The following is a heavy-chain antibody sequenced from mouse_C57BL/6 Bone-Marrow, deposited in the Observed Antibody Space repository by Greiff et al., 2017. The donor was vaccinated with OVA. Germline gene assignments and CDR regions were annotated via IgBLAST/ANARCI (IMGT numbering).Heavy chain of an antibody. CDR2: IDPNSGGT. CDR1: GYTFTSYW. J-gene: IGHJ4*01. V-gene: IGHV1-72*01. Sequence: QVQLKQPGAELVKPGASVKLSCKASGYTFTSYWMHWVKQRPGRGLEWIGRIDPNSGGTKYNEKFKSKATLTVDKPSSTAYMQLSSLTSEDSAVYYCARFGGLRPWGAMDYWGQGTSVTVSS. CDR3: ARFGGLRPWGAMDY. D-gene: IGHD2-4*01.